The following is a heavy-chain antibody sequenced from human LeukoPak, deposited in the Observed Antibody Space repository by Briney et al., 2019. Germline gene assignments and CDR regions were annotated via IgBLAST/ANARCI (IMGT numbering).Heavy chain of an antibody. Sequence: PGGSLRLSCAASGFTFSSYAMSWVRQAPGKGLEWVSSIIGSGGSTYYADSVKGRFTISRDNSKNTLYLQMNSLRAEDTAVYYCAKDLAPLYYDSSGYIDYWGQGTLVTVSS. V-gene: IGHV3-23*01. CDR3: AKDLAPLYYDSSGYIDY. D-gene: IGHD3-22*01. CDR1: GFTFSSYA. J-gene: IGHJ4*02. CDR2: IIGSGGST.